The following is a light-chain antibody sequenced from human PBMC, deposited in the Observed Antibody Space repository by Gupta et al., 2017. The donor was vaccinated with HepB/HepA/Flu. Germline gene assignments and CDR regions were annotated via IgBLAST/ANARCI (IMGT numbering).Light chain of an antibody. J-gene: IGLJ3*02. CDR1: KLGDKY. CDR2: KDN. Sequence: SYALTQPPSVSVSPGQTASITCSGDKLGDKYASWYQQKPGQSPVLVIYKDNKRPSGIPGRFSGSNSGNTATLNISGTQAMDEADYYCQAWDISTWVFGGGTKLTVL. V-gene: IGLV3-1*01. CDR3: QAWDISTWV.